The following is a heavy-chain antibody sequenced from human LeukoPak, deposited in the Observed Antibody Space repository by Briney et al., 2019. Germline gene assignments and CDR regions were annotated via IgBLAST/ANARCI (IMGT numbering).Heavy chain of an antibody. CDR2: IYYSGST. V-gene: IGHV4-59*01. CDR3: ARGHYNWNSFRWFDP. Sequence: SETLSLTCTVSGGSISSYYWSWIRQPPGKGLEWIGYIYYSGSTNYNPSLKGRVTISVDTSKNQFSLKLSSVTAADTAVYYCARGHYNWNSFRWFDPWGQGTLVTVSS. D-gene: IGHD1-7*01. CDR1: GGSISSYY. J-gene: IGHJ5*02.